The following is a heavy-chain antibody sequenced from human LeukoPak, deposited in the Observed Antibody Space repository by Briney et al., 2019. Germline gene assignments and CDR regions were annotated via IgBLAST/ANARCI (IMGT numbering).Heavy chain of an antibody. CDR2: IYYSGST. D-gene: IGHD2-2*01. CDR3: ARESVVPAAYYFDY. Sequence: SETLSLTCAVSGGSISSGGYSWSWIRQPPGKGLEWIGYIYYSGSTYYNPSLKSRVTISVDTSKNQFSLKLSSVTAADTAVYYCARESVVPAAYYFDYWGQGTLVTVSS. J-gene: IGHJ4*02. CDR1: GGSISSGGYS. V-gene: IGHV4-30-4*07.